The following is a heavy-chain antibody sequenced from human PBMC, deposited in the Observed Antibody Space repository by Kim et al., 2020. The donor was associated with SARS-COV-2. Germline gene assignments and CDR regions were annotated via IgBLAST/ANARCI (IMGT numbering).Heavy chain of an antibody. J-gene: IGHJ4*02. V-gene: IGHV4-34*01. CDR3: ARAPPSGTGLPRKVKRQYFDY. CDR2: INHSGST. D-gene: IGHD6-13*01. CDR1: GGSFSGYY. Sequence: SETLSLTCAVYGGSFSGYYWSWIRQPPGKGLEWIGEINHSGSTNYNPSLKSRVTISVDTSKNQFSLKLSSVTAADTAVYYCARAPPSGTGLPRKVKRQYFDYWGQGTLVTVSS.